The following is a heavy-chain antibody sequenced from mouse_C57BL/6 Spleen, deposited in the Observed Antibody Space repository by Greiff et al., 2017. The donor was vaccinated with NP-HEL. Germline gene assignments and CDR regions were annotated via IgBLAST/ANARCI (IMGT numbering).Heavy chain of an antibody. Sequence: EVQLQQSGPELVKPGASVKISCKASGYTFTDYYMNWVKQSHGKSLEWIGDINPNNGGTSYNQKFKGKATLTVDKSSSTAYMELRSLTSEDSAVYYCARLGDYAWFAYWGQGTLVTVSA. V-gene: IGHV1-26*01. J-gene: IGHJ3*01. CDR1: GYTFTDYY. CDR2: INPNNGGT. D-gene: IGHD2-4*01. CDR3: ARLGDYAWFAY.